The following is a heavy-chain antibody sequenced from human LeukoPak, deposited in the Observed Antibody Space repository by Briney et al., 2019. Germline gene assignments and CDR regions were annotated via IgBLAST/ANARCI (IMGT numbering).Heavy chain of an antibody. J-gene: IGHJ4*02. CDR2: XXXXGGST. CDR3: ARARYNWNYVLPKTYYFDY. D-gene: IGHD1-7*01. V-gene: IGHV3-23*01. CDR1: GFTXXSYA. Sequence: GGSLRLSCAASGFTXXSYAMSWVRQAXXXXLXWVSAXXXXGGSTYDADSVKGRFTISRDNSKNTLYLQMNSLRAADTAVYYCARARYNWNYVLPKTYYFDYWGQGTLVTVSS.